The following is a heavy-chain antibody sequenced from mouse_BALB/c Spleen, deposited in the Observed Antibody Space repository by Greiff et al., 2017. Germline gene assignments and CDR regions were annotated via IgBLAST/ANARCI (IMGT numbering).Heavy chain of an antibody. Sequence: EVKLVESGGGLVKPGGSLKLSCAASGFTFSSYAMSWVRQTPEKRLEWVASISSGGSTYYPDSVKGRFTISRDNARNILYLQMSSLRSEDTAMYYCAREFYGNYVDYAMDYWGQGTSVTVSS. D-gene: IGHD2-1*01. CDR3: AREFYGNYVDYAMDY. V-gene: IGHV5-6-5*01. CDR1: GFTFSSYA. J-gene: IGHJ4*01. CDR2: ISSGGST.